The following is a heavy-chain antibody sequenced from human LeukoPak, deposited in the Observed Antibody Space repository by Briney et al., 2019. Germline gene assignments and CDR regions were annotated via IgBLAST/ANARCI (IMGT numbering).Heavy chain of an antibody. CDR1: GFTFSSYS. Sequence: PGGSLRLSCAASGFTFSSYSMNWVRQAPGKGLEWVSSISSSSSYIYYADSVKGRFTISRDNAKNSLYLQMNSLRAEDTAVYYCARDQGGYDSSGYYYELYYFDYWGQGTLVTVSS. CDR2: ISSSSSYI. J-gene: IGHJ4*02. D-gene: IGHD3-22*01. CDR3: ARDQGGYDSSGYYYELYYFDY. V-gene: IGHV3-21*01.